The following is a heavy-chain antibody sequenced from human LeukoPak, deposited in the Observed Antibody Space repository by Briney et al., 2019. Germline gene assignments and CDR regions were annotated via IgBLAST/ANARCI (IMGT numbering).Heavy chain of an antibody. CDR3: AKMQGYFDL. CDR2: ITGSGDNT. J-gene: IGHJ2*01. Sequence: PGGSLTLSCAASGFTFTSQGMAWVRQAPAKGLEWVSAITGSGDNTYYADSVKGRFTISRNNSKNTLYLQMNSLSAEDTAVYYCAKMQGYFDLWGRGTLVTVSS. V-gene: IGHV3-23*01. CDR1: GFTFTSQG.